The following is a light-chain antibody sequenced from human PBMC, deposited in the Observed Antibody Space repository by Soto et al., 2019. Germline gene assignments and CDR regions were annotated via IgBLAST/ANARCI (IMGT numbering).Light chain of an antibody. CDR1: QSVSSN. V-gene: IGKV3-15*01. CDR2: DAS. J-gene: IGKJ4*01. Sequence: EIVMTQSPATLSVSRGERATLSCRASQSVSSNLAWYQQKPGQAPRLLIYDASTRATGIPARFSGSGSGTEFTLTISSLQSEDFAVYYCQQYNNWPPELTFGGGTKVEIK. CDR3: QQYNNWPPELT.